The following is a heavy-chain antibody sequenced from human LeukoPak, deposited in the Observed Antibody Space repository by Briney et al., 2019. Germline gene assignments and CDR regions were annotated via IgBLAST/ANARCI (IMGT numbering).Heavy chain of an antibody. V-gene: IGHV4-31*03. J-gene: IGHJ4*02. D-gene: IGHD7-27*01. CDR1: AGSISSGNYY. Sequence: SETLSLTCTVSAGSISSGNYYWSWIRQHPGKGLEWIGYIHYSGRTYYNPSLKSRLIISVDTSTNQFSLKLSSVTAADTAVYYCARDNSGLDDWGQGILVSVSS. CDR2: IHYSGRT. CDR3: ARDNSGLDD.